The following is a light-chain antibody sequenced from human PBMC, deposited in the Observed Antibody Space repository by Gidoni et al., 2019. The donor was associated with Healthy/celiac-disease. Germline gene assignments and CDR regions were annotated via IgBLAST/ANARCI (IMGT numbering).Light chain of an antibody. CDR2: GAS. V-gene: IGKV3-20*01. J-gene: IGKJ5*01. CDR3: QQYGSSPPIT. Sequence: IVSTQSPATLSLSPGERATLSCRASQSVSSSYLAWYQQKPGQAPRLLIYGASSRATGIPDRFSGSGSGTDFTLTISRLEPEDFAVYYCQQYGSSPPITFXXXTRLEIK. CDR1: QSVSSSY.